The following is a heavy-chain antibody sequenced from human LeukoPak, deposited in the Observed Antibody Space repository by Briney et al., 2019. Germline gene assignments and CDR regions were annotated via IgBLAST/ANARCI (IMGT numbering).Heavy chain of an antibody. J-gene: IGHJ4*02. CDR2: IYRDNT. V-gene: IGHV3-53*01. Sequence: GGSLRLSCTVSGFTVSSNSMSWVRQAPGKGLEWVSFIYRDNTHYSDSVKGRFTISRDNSKNTLYLQMNSLRAEDTAVYYCAKDPDCTSGICYTFFDYWGQGTLVTVSS. CDR1: GFTVSSNS. D-gene: IGHD2-8*01. CDR3: AKDPDCTSGICYTFFDY.